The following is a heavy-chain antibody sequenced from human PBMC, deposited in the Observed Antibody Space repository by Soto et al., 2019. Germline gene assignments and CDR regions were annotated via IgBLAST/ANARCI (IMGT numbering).Heavy chain of an antibody. CDR3: AREGMNYYYDSSGYYFGYYFDY. V-gene: IGHV3-7*03. CDR1: GFTFSSYW. CDR2: IKQDGSEK. D-gene: IGHD3-22*01. J-gene: IGHJ4*02. Sequence: GGSLRLSCAASGFTFSSYWMSWVRQAPGKGLEWVANIKQDGSEKYYVDSVKGRFTISRDNAKNSLYLQMNSLRAEDTAVYYCAREGMNYYYDSSGYYFGYYFDYWGQGTLVTGSS.